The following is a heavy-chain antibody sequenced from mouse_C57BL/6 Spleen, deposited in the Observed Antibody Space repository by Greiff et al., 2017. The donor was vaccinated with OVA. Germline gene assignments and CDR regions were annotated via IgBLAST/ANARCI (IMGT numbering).Heavy chain of an antibody. V-gene: IGHV8-8*01. CDR3: ARIYDYDGFAY. CDR1: GFSLSTFGMG. CDR2: IWWDDDK. D-gene: IGHD2-4*01. J-gene: IGHJ3*01. Sequence: QVQLKESGPGILQPSQTLSLTCSFSGFSLSTFGMGVGWLRPPSGKGLEWLAHIWWDDDKYYNPALKSRLTISKDTSKNQVFLKIANVDTADTAAYYCARIYDYDGFAYWGQGTLVTVSA.